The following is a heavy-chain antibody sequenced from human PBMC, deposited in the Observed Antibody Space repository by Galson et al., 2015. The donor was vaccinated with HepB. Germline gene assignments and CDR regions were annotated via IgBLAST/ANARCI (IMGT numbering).Heavy chain of an antibody. D-gene: IGHD3-3*01. J-gene: IGHJ4*02. V-gene: IGHV1-2*06. Sequence: SVKVSCKASGYTFTGYYIHWVRQAPGQGLEWMGRINPNSGGTNYAQNFQGRVTMTRDTSINTAYMELSRLRSDDTAVYYCARGSTYYDFWSGSYTGIRFDYWGQGTLVTVSS. CDR3: ARGSTYYDFWSGSYTGIRFDY. CDR2: INPNSGGT. CDR1: GYTFTGYY.